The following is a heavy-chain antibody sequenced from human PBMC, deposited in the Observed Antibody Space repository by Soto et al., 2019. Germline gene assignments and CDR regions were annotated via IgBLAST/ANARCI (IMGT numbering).Heavy chain of an antibody. D-gene: IGHD3-10*01. V-gene: IGHV1-69*02. J-gene: IGHJ4*02. Sequence: QVQLVQSGAEVKKPGSSVKVSCKASGDTFSFYTLNWIRQAPGQGFEWVGRVNPILAMSSSAPKFQGRVSMFADKSTGTAYMELRSLRSDDTAGDYCSTSYGSGRRPFDSWGQGTLVTVSS. CDR3: STSYGSGRRPFDS. CDR1: GDTFSFYT. CDR2: VNPILAMS.